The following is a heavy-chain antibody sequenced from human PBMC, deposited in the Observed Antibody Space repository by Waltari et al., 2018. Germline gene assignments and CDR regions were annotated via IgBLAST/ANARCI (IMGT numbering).Heavy chain of an antibody. CDR3: AREWGDFAVGYYYMDV. D-gene: IGHD2-21*01. Sequence: QVQLVQSGAEVKKPGASVKVSCKASGYTFTGYYMHWVRQAPGQGLEWMGRIKPNSGGTNYEQKFQGRVTMTRDTSISTADMELSRLRADDTAVYYCAREWGDFAVGYYYMDVWGKGTTVTVSS. CDR1: GYTFTGYY. CDR2: IKPNSGGT. V-gene: IGHV1-2*06. J-gene: IGHJ6*03.